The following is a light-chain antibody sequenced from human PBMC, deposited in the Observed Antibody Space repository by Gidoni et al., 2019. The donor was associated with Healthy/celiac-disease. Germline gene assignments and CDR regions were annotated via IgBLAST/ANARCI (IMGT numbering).Light chain of an antibody. Sequence: DIQMTQSPSSLSASVGDRVTITCRASQSSSSYLNWYQQKPGKAPKLLIYAASSLQSGVPSRFSGSGSGTDFTLKISSLQPEDFATYYCKQSYSTPRTFGQGTKVEIK. CDR3: KQSYSTPRT. CDR2: AAS. J-gene: IGKJ1*01. CDR1: QSSSSY. V-gene: IGKV1-39*01.